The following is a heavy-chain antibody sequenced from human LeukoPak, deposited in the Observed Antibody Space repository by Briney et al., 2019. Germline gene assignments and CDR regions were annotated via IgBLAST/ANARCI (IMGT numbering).Heavy chain of an antibody. CDR1: GWSFNGYY. CDR2: INARGDT. J-gene: IGHJ5*02. D-gene: IGHD2-2*01. CDR3: ARGQVPAARGYNWFDP. V-gene: IGHV4-34*01. Sequence: SETLSLSCAVYGWSFNGYYWHWIRQPPGKGLEWIGEINARGDTNFNPSLKSRVTISVDTSKSQFSLRLTSMIAADTAVYYCARGQVPAARGYNWFDPWGQGTLVTVSS.